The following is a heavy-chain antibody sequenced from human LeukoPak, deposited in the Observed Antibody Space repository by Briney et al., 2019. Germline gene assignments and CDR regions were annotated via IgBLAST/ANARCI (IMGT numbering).Heavy chain of an antibody. CDR3: ARGHTIVATKGWFDP. J-gene: IGHJ5*02. CDR2: INHSGST. V-gene: IGHV4-34*01. D-gene: IGHD5-12*01. Sequence: SETLSLTCAVYGGSFSGYYWSWIRQPPGKGLEWIGEINHSGSTNYNPSLKSRVTISVDTSKNQFSLKLSSVTAADTAVYYCARGHTIVATKGWFDPWGQGTLVTVSS. CDR1: GGSFSGYY.